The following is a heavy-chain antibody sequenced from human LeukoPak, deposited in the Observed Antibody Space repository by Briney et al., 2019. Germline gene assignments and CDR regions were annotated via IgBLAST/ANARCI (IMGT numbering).Heavy chain of an antibody. D-gene: IGHD2-2*01. CDR3: AREVSCSSTSCPPPMTNWFDP. V-gene: IGHV1-46*01. Sequence: ASVKVSCKASGYTFTGYYMHWVRQAPGQGLEWMGIINPSGGSTSYAQKFQGRVTMTRDMSTSTVYMELSSLRSEDTAVYYCAREVSCSSTSCPPPMTNWFDPWGQGTLVTVSS. J-gene: IGHJ5*02. CDR2: INPSGGST. CDR1: GYTFTGYY.